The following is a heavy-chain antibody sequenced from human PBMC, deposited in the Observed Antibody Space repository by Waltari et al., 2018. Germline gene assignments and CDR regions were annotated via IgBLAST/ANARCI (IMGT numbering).Heavy chain of an antibody. CDR2: IHYSGRT. V-gene: IGHV4-34*01. D-gene: IGHD2-21*01. CDR3: ARYGEVPPNYFFDY. Sequence: QVQLHQWGAGLLKPSETLSLTCAVSGESFSGHFWSWIRQSPGRGLEWVGAIHYSGRTNYKPSLKSRLSLSVDTPKKQFSLRLTSVAAADTGVYFCARYGEVPPNYFFDYWGQGTLVTVSS. J-gene: IGHJ4*01. CDR1: GESFSGHF.